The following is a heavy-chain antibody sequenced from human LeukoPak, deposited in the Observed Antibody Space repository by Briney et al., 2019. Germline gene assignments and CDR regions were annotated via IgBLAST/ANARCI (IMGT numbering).Heavy chain of an antibody. CDR3: ARNDRFFDS. CDR2: VDHTGNT. V-gene: IGHV4-4*02. D-gene: IGHD1-1*01. J-gene: IGHJ4*02. CDR1: GDSISNSIW. Sequence: SGTLSLTCTVSGDSISNSIWWSWLRQPPGKGLEWIGEVDHTGNTNYRPSLDSRVTLSIDTSKNHFSLTLTSVTAADTAVYYCARNDRFFDSWGQGTRVTVSS.